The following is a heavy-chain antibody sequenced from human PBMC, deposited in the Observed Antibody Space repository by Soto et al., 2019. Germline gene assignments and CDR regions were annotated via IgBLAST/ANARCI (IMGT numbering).Heavy chain of an antibody. D-gene: IGHD3-10*01. CDR1: GFTFSSYA. Sequence: PGGSLRLSCSASGFTFSSYAMHWVRQAPGKGLEYVSAISSNGGSTYYADSVKGRFTISRDNSKNTLYLQMSSLRAEDTAVYYCVKGILWFGELYPSPFDYWGQGTLVTAPQ. CDR3: VKGILWFGELYPSPFDY. J-gene: IGHJ4*02. CDR2: ISSNGGST. V-gene: IGHV3-64D*06.